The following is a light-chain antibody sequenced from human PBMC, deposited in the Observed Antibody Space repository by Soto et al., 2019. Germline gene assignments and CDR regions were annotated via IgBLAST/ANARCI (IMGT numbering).Light chain of an antibody. V-gene: IGKV3-20*01. J-gene: IGKJ1*01. CDR3: QQYVSWT. CDR1: QSISSNY. Sequence: SVSPGERATLSCRASQSISSNYLAWYQQKPGQAPRILIYGASSRATGIPDRFSGSGSGTDFTLTISRLEPEDSAIYYCQQYVSWTFGQGTKVEIK. CDR2: GAS.